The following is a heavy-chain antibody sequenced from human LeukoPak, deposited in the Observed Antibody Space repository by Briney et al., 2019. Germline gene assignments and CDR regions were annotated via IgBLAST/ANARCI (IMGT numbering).Heavy chain of an antibody. Sequence: PGGSLRLSCAASGFTFSSYSMNWVRQAPGEGLEWVSSISSSSSYIYYADSVKGRFTISRDNAKNSLYLQMNSLRAEDTAVYYCARYSGSLGDAFDIWGQGTMVTVS. CDR1: GFTFSSYS. D-gene: IGHD1-26*01. CDR2: ISSSSSYI. V-gene: IGHV3-21*01. J-gene: IGHJ3*02. CDR3: ARYSGSLGDAFDI.